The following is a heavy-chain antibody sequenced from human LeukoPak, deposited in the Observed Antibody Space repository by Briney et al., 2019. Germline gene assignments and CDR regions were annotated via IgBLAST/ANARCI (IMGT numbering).Heavy chain of an antibody. CDR1: VGSIRSSDYY. Sequence: KPSETLSLTCTVSVGSIRSSDYYWGWIRQPPGKGLEWIGEINHSGSTNYNPSLKSRVTISVDTSKNQFSLKLSSVTAADTAVYYCARQYSGSYVSYAFDIWGQGTMVTVSS. J-gene: IGHJ3*02. CDR2: INHSGST. D-gene: IGHD1-26*01. CDR3: ARQYSGSYVSYAFDI. V-gene: IGHV4-39*01.